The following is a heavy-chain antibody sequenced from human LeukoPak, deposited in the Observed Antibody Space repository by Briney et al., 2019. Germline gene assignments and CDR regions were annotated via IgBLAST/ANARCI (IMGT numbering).Heavy chain of an antibody. D-gene: IGHD2-15*01. Sequence: ASVKVSCKASGYTFTNYGISWVRQAPGQGLEWMGWINAYNGNTNYSQKFQDRVTMTTDTSTSTAYMGLRSLRYDDTAVYYCTRVPELPEYWGQGTLVTVSS. CDR1: GYTFTNYG. CDR3: TRVPELPEY. V-gene: IGHV1-18*01. CDR2: INAYNGNT. J-gene: IGHJ4*02.